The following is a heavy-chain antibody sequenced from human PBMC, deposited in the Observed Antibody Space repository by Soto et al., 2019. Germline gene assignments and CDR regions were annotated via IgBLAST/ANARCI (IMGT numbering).Heavy chain of an antibody. CDR1: GFKIDDFA. V-gene: IGHV3-9*01. D-gene: IGHD6-13*01. CDR3: ARNLPAGNPMQFDT. CDR2: ISWNSGKI. J-gene: IGHJ4*02. Sequence: PGGSLRLSCTASGFKIDDFAMHWVRQVPGKGLEWVSSISWNSGKIDYAVSVKGRFTVSRDNAKYSLTLQMNSLRAEDTAVYYCARNLPAGNPMQFDTWGQGALVTVS.